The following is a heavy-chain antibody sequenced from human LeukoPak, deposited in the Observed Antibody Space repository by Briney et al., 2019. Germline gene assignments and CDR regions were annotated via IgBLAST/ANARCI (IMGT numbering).Heavy chain of an antibody. J-gene: IGHJ4*02. D-gene: IGHD5-24*01. CDR3: ARHSFDGYNYFDY. CDR2: IYYSGST. Sequence: AETLSLTCTVSGGSISRYYWSWIRQPPGKGLEWIGYIYYSGSTNYNPSLKIRITISVDTSKNQFSLKLTSVTAADTAVYYCARHSFDGYNYFDYCGQGTVVSASS. V-gene: IGHV4-59*08. CDR1: GGSISRYY.